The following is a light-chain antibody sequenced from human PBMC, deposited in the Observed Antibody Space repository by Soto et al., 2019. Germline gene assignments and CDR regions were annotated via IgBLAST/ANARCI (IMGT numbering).Light chain of an antibody. V-gene: IGLV2-14*01. CDR1: TYDVGGYNY. CDR2: DIS. J-gene: IGLJ3*02. CDR3: SSYTSNVRGVL. Sequence: HSALTQPATVSGSPGQSITIPCTGTTYDVGGYNYVSWYQQHPGKAPKLLIYDISNRPSGVSNRFSGSKSGNTASLTISGLQAEDEADYYCSSYTSNVRGVLFGGGTKLTVL.